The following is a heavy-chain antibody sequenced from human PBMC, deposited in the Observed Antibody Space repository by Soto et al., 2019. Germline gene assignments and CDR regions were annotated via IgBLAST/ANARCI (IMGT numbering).Heavy chain of an antibody. D-gene: IGHD5-18*01. J-gene: IGHJ6*02. Sequence: GGSLRLSCAASGFTFSSYAMSWVRQAPGKGLEWVSAISGSGGSTYYADSVKGRFTISRDNSKNTLYLQMNSLRAVDTAVYYCAKSNLIQLWLRGYYYGMDVWGQGTTVTVSS. V-gene: IGHV3-23*01. CDR2: ISGSGGST. CDR3: AKSNLIQLWLRGYYYGMDV. CDR1: GFTFSSYA.